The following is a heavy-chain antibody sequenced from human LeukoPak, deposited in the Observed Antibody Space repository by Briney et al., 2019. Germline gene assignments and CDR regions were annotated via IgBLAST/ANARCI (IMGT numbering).Heavy chain of an antibody. CDR3: ARDRGRGYYDSSGYYDAFDI. Sequence: SETLSLTCTVYGGSISSYYWSWIRQPAGKGLEWIGRIYTSGSTNYNPSLKSRVTMSVDTSKNQFSLKLSSVTAADTAVYYCARDRGRGYYDSSGYYDAFDIWGQGTMVTVSS. CDR1: GGSISSYY. V-gene: IGHV4-4*07. J-gene: IGHJ3*02. D-gene: IGHD3-22*01. CDR2: IYTSGST.